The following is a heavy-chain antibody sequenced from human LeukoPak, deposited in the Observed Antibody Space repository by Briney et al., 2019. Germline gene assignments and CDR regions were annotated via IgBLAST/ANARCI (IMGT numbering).Heavy chain of an antibody. CDR1: GFTFSSFA. CDR3: ARRSAAKDAFDI. D-gene: IGHD6-25*01. CDR2: IHGSGGST. J-gene: IGHJ3*02. V-gene: IGHV3-23*01. Sequence: PGGSLRLSCAASGFTFSSFAMSWVRQAPGKGLEWVSGIHGSGGSTSHADSVKGRFTISRDNSKNILYLQMNSLRAEDTAVYYCARRSAAKDAFDIWGQGTMVTVSS.